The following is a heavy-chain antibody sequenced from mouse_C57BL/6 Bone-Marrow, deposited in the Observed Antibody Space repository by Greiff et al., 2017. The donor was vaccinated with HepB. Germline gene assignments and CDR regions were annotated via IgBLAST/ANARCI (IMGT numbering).Heavy chain of an antibody. D-gene: IGHD1-1*01. CDR1: GYAFSSSW. J-gene: IGHJ1*03. V-gene: IGHV1-82*01. CDR3: ARWYYYGSSYWYFDV. Sequence: VQLQQSGPELVKPGASVKISCKASGYAFSSSWMNWVKQRPGKGLEWIGRIYPGDGDTNYNGKFKGKATLTADKSSSTAYMQLSSLTSEDSAVYFCARWYYYGSSYWYFDVWGTGTTVTVSS. CDR2: IYPGDGDT.